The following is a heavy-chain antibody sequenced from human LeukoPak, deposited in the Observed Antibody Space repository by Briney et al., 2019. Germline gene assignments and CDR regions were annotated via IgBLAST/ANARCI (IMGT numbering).Heavy chain of an antibody. CDR3: ARVPLSDASGRYYSH. Sequence: GASVKVSCKTSGYTFANYGMHWVRQATRQSLEWMGWINTGNGNTKSSQKFQDRVTLTRDTSASTAYMELNSLSSEDTAVYYCARVPLSDASGRYYSHWGQGTLVTVSS. CDR1: GYTFANYG. D-gene: IGHD3-10*01. V-gene: IGHV1-3*04. J-gene: IGHJ1*01. CDR2: INTGNGNT.